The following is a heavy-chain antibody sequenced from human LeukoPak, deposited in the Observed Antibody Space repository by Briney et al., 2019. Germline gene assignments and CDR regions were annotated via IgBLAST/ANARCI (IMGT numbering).Heavy chain of an antibody. CDR1: GGSISSGGYH. CDR3: ARSGVMIVVVMSLPLFDY. D-gene: IGHD3-22*01. J-gene: IGHJ4*02. CDR2: IYYSGST. Sequence: SETLSLTCTVSGGSISSGGYHWSWIRQHPGKGLEWIGYIYYSGSTYYNPSLKSRVTISVDTSKNQFSLKLSSVTAADTAVYYCARSGVMIVVVMSLPLFDYWGQGTLVTVSS. V-gene: IGHV4-31*03.